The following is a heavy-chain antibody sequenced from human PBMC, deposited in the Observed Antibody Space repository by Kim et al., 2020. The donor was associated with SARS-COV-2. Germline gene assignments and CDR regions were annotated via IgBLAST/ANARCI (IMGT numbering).Heavy chain of an antibody. CDR2: ISSSSSYI. V-gene: IGHV3-21*01. D-gene: IGHD5-18*01. CDR3: ARSGYDY. Sequence: GSLRLSCAASGFTFSSYNMNWVRQAPGKGLEWVSSISSSSSYIHYADSVKGRFTISRDNAKNSLYLQMNSLRAEDTAVYYCARSGYDYWGQGTLVTVSS. J-gene: IGHJ4*02. CDR1: GFTFSSYN.